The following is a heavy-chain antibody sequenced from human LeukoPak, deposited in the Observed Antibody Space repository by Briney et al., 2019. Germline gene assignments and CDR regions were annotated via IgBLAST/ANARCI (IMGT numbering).Heavy chain of an antibody. V-gene: IGHV4-61*02. J-gene: IGHJ3*02. CDR2: ICTSGIT. Sequence: SESLCLTCTVSGGSISSGLYYWNWLRPPAGKGLEWTMRICTSGITNYNPSLKRLATISVDTSKNQFSLKLSSVAAAATADHYCERDGHYYDSGPDAFDMWGEGTMVTVSS. D-gene: IGHD3-22*01. CDR1: GGSISSGLYY. CDR3: ERDGHYYDSGPDAFDM.